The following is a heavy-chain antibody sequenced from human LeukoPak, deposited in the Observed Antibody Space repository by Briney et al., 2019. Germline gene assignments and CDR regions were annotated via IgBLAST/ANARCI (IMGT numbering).Heavy chain of an antibody. D-gene: IGHD5-12*01. CDR3: TRASGYDLFPYFDY. Sequence: PGGSLRLSCTASGFTFGDYVMSWVRQAPGEGLEGVGFIRSKAYGGTTEYAASVKGRFTISRDDSKSIAYLQMNSLKTEDTAVYYCTRASGYDLFPYFDYWGQGTLVTVSS. J-gene: IGHJ4*02. CDR1: GFTFGDYV. CDR2: IRSKAYGGTT. V-gene: IGHV3-49*04.